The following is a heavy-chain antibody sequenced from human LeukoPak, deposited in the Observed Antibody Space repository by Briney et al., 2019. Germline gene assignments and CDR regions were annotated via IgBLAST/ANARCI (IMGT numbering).Heavy chain of an antibody. D-gene: IGHD6-19*01. CDR3: ARMAYSSIYFDY. CDR1: GYTLTELY. Sequence: ASVKVSCKVSGYTLTELYMHWVRQAPGKGLEWMGGFDPEDGETIYAQKFQGRVTMTEDTSTDTAYMELSSLRSEDTAVYYCARMAYSSIYFDYWGQGTLVTVSS. CDR2: FDPEDGET. V-gene: IGHV1-24*01. J-gene: IGHJ4*02.